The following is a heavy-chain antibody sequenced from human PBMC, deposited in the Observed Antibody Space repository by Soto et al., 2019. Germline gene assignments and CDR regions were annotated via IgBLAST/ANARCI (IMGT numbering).Heavy chain of an antibody. CDR1: GGSFSGYY. CDR2: INHSGST. V-gene: IGHV4-34*01. D-gene: IGHD3-10*01. CDR3: ARGRKWFGDNKNIDY. Sequence: PSETLSLTCAVYGGSFSGYYWSWIRQPPGKGLEWIGEINHSGSTNYNPSLKSRVTISVDTSKNQFSLKLSSVTAADTAVYYCARGRKWFGDNKNIDYWGQGTLVT. J-gene: IGHJ4*02.